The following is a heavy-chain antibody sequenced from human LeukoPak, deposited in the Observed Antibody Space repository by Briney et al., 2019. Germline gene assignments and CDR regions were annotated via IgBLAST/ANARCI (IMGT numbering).Heavy chain of an antibody. D-gene: IGHD3-10*01. J-gene: IGHJ5*02. CDR1: GFTFDDYA. CDR3: AKSALYGSGSYFWFDP. Sequence: SLRLSCAASGFTFDDYAMPWVRQAPGKGLEWVSGISWNSGSIDYADSVKGRFTISRDNAKNSLYLQMNSLRTEDTALYYCAKSALYGSGSYFWFDPWGQGTLVTVSS. CDR2: ISWNSGSI. V-gene: IGHV3-9*01.